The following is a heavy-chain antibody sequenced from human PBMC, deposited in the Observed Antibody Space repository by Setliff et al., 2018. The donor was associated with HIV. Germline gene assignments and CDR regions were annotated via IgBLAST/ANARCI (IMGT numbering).Heavy chain of an antibody. CDR2: IYYSGST. CDR1: GGSISSSSYY. J-gene: IGHJ5*02. D-gene: IGHD2-15*01. Sequence: PSETLSLTCTVSGGSISSSSYYWAWVRQPPGKGLEWIGSIYYSGSTSYNPSLKSRVTISVDTSKNQFSLKLRSVTAADTAVYYCARRRGYCSGGTCYSGGYWLDPWGQGTLVTVSS. V-gene: IGHV4-39*01. CDR3: ARRRGYCSGGTCYSGGYWLDP.